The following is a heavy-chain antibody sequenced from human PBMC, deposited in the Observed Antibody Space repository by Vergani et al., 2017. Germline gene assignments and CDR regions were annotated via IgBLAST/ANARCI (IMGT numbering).Heavy chain of an antibody. J-gene: IGHJ6*02. Sequence: EVQLVESGGGLVQPGGSLRLSCAASGFTFSSYSMNWVRQAPGKGLEWVSYISSSSSTIYYADSVKGRFTISRDNAKNSLYLQMNSLRAEDTAVYYCARDPRDSSGYYHPYYYYGMDVWGQGTTVTVSS. CDR3: ARDPRDSSGYYHPYYYYGMDV. D-gene: IGHD3-22*01. CDR2: ISSSSSTI. V-gene: IGHV3-48*01. CDR1: GFTFSSYS.